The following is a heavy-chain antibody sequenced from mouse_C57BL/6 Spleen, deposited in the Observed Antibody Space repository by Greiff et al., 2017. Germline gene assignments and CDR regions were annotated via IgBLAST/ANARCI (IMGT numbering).Heavy chain of an antibody. CDR2: INPSNGGT. V-gene: IGHV1-53*01. D-gene: IGHD1-1*01. J-gene: IGHJ1*03. CDR3: TRLGNYGSSHWYFDV. CDR1: GYTFTSYW. Sequence: QVQLQQPGTELVKPGASVKLSCKASGYTFTSYWMHWVKQRPGQGLEWIGNINPSNGGTNYNAKFKSKATLTVDKSSSTAYMQLSSLTSEDSAVYYCTRLGNYGSSHWYFDVWGTGTTVTVSS.